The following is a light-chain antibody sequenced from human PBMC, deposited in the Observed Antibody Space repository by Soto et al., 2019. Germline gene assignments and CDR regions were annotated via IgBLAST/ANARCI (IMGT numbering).Light chain of an antibody. CDR3: SSYTSSGTLEVV. CDR2: EIS. Sequence: QSVLTQPASVSGSPGQSITISCTGASSDVGGYNLVSWYQQHPGRAPKLMIYEISNRPSGVSNRFSGSKSGDTASLTISGLQAEDEAVYYCSSYTSSGTLEVVFGGGTKLTVL. J-gene: IGLJ3*02. CDR1: SSDVGGYNL. V-gene: IGLV2-14*02.